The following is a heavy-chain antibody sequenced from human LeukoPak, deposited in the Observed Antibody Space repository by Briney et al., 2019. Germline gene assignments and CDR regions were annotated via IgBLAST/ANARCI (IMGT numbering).Heavy chain of an antibody. J-gene: IGHJ4*02. CDR3: AKYGIVVAGKGLPDW. CDR2: ISDNAVGT. V-gene: IGHV3-23*01. D-gene: IGHD6-19*01. CDR1: GFTVSSNY. Sequence: GGSLRLSCAASGFTVSSNYMSWVRQAPGKGLEWVSSISDNAVGTYYADSVKGRFTISRDNSKNTMYMQMNSLRAEDTAVYYCAKYGIVVAGKGLPDWWGQGTLVTVSS.